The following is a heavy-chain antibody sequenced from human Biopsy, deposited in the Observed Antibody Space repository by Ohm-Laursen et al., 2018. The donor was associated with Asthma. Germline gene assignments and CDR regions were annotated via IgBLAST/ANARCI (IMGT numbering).Heavy chain of an antibody. CDR1: GNTFTGYY. CDR3: AREGITGTTAWFDP. Sequence: ASVKVSCKASGNTFTGYYMHWVRQAPGQGLEWMGRINPNSGGTNYAQKFQGRVTMTRDTSISTAYMELSRLRSDDTAVYYCAREGITGTTAWFDPWGQGTLVTVSS. J-gene: IGHJ5*02. D-gene: IGHD1-7*01. V-gene: IGHV1-2*06. CDR2: INPNSGGT.